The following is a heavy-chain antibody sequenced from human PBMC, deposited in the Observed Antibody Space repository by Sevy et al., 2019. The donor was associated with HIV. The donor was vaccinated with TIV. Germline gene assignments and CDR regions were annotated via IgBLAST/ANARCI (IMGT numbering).Heavy chain of an antibody. Sequence: GGSLRLSCAASGFTFSSHAMHWVRQAPGKGLEWMVAISYDGSSKYYADSVKVRFTISRDDSKNTLYLQMSSLRAGDTAVYYCARDGGYSVNFLPSGCWGQRTLVTVSS. V-gene: IGHV3-30-3*01. J-gene: IGHJ4*02. CDR1: GFTFSSHA. CDR2: ISYDGSSK. CDR3: ARDGGYSVNFLPSGC. D-gene: IGHD3-10*02.